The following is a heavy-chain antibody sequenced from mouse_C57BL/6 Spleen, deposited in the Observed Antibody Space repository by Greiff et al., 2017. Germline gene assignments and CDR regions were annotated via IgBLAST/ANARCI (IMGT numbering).Heavy chain of an antibody. D-gene: IGHD4-1*01. CDR2: INPNNGGT. Sequence: EVQLQQSGPELVKPGASVKISCKASGYTFTDYYMNWVKPSHGKSLEWIGDINPNNGGTSYNQKFKGKATLTVDKSSSTAYMELRSLTSEDSAVYYCAGTGTWYFDVWGTGTTVTVSS. CDR1: GYTFTDYY. V-gene: IGHV1-26*01. CDR3: AGTGTWYFDV. J-gene: IGHJ1*03.